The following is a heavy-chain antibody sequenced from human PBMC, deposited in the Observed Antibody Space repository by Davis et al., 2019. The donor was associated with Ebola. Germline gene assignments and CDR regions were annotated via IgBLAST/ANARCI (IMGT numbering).Heavy chain of an antibody. J-gene: IGHJ5*02. D-gene: IGHD6-6*01. CDR1: GFTFSSYA. CDR2: ISGSGGST. CDR3: AKDPTYSSSSESWFDP. Sequence: PGGSLRLSCAASGFTFSSYAMSWVRQAPGKGLEWVSAISGSGGSTYYADSVKGRFTISRDNSKNTLYLQTNSLRAEDTAVYYCAKDPTYSSSSESWFDPWGQGTLVTVSS. V-gene: IGHV3-23*01.